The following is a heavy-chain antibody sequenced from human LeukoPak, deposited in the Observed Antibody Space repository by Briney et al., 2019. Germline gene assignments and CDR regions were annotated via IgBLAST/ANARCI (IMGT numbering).Heavy chain of an antibody. CDR1: GFTFSSYA. Sequence: GGSLRLSCAASGFTFSSYAMHWVRQAPGKGLEWVAVISYDGSNKYYADSVKGRFTISRDNSKNTLYLQMNSLRAEDTAVYYCARPPIYDSSGGDYWGQGTLVTVSS. J-gene: IGHJ4*02. CDR2: ISYDGSNK. D-gene: IGHD3-22*01. V-gene: IGHV3-30*04. CDR3: ARPPIYDSSGGDY.